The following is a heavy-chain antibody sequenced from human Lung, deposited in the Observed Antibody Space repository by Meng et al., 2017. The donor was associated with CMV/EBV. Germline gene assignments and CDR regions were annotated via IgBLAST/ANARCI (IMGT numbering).Heavy chain of an antibody. V-gene: IGHV4-39*01. CDR2: IYSSGTT. Sequence: SETLSLTXTVSGGSISSSSYYWGWIRQPPGKGLEWIGNIYSSGTTYYNPSLKSRVTISVDTSKNQISLRLTSVTAADTAVYYCSRLWGSSRSPLSDYWGQGTLVTVSS. D-gene: IGHD6-13*01. CDR1: GGSISSSSYY. J-gene: IGHJ4*02. CDR3: SRLWGSSRSPLSDY.